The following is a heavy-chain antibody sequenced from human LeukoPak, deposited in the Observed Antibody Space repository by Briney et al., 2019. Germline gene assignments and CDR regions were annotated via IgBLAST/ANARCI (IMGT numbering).Heavy chain of an antibody. Sequence: GGSLRLSCAAYRFTFSNYGMSWVRQAPGKGLEWISGISGRSGSTNYADSVKGRFTISRDNSKNTLYLQMHSLRAEDTAVYYCAKELAEMGTISPFDCWGQGTLVTVSS. J-gene: IGHJ4*02. CDR3: AKELAEMGTISPFDC. V-gene: IGHV3-23*01. D-gene: IGHD5-24*01. CDR1: RFTFSNYG. CDR2: ISGRSGST.